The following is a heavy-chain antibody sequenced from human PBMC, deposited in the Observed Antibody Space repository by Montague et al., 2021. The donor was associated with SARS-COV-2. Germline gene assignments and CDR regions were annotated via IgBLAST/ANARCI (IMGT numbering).Heavy chain of an antibody. CDR1: GFTFSSYG. Sequence: SLRLSCAASGFTFSSYGMHWVRQAPGKGLEWVAVIWYDGSNKYYADSVKGRFTISRDNSKNTLFLQMNSLRAEDTAVHYCAREGSGYSSGWYGYYYYGMDVWGQGTAVTVSS. J-gene: IGHJ6*02. CDR3: AREGSGYSSGWYGYYYYGMDV. CDR2: IWYDGSNK. D-gene: IGHD6-19*01. V-gene: IGHV3-33*01.